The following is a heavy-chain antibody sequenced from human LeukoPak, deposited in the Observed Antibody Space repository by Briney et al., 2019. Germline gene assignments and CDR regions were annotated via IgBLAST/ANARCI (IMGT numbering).Heavy chain of an antibody. CDR1: GGSISSGSYY. V-gene: IGHV4-39*01. CDR3: ARIHLSPYDSRGP. J-gene: IGHJ5*02. CDR2: IYYSGST. Sequence: PSQTLSLTCTVSGGSISSGSYYWGWIRQPPGKGLEWIGSIYYSGSTYYNPSLKSRVTISVDTSKNQFSLKLSSVTAADTAVYYCARIHLSPYDSRGPWGQGTLVTVSS. D-gene: IGHD3-22*01.